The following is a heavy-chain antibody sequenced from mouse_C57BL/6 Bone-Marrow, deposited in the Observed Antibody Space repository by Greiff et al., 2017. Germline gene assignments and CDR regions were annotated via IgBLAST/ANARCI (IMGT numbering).Heavy chain of an antibody. V-gene: IGHV1-81*01. CDR1: GYTFTSYG. CDR3: VRLGPRAWFAY. J-gene: IGHJ3*01. Sequence: QVQLKQSGAELARPGASVKLSCKASGYTFTSYGISWVKQRTGQGLEWIGEIYPRSGNTYYNEKLKGKATLTADKAASTAYMELRSLTSEDSAVYFCVRLGPRAWFAYWGQGTLVTVSA. D-gene: IGHD3-1*01. CDR2: IYPRSGNT.